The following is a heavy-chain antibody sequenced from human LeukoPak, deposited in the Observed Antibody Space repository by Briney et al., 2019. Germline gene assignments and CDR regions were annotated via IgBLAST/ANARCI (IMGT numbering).Heavy chain of an antibody. CDR2: IYSGGST. J-gene: IGHJ5*02. Sequence: GGSLRLSCAASGFTVSSNYMSWVRQAPGKGLEWVSVIYSGGSTYYADSVKGRFTISRDNSKNTLYLQMNSLRAEDTAVYYCARAGIAAAGTTTVVKKNLALGWFDPWGQGTLVTVSS. V-gene: IGHV3-53*01. CDR1: GFTVSSNY. CDR3: ARAGIAAAGTTTVVKKNLALGWFDP. D-gene: IGHD6-13*01.